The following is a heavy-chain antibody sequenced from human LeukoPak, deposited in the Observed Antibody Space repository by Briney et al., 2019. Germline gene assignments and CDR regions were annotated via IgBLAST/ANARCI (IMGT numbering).Heavy chain of an antibody. CDR3: AKGSTNWDGYKGDYDP. Sequence: PGGSLRHSCSASGFTFSSYAMSWVRQAPGKGLEWVSAISGSGGSTYYADSVKGRFTISRDNSKNTLYLQMNSLRAEDTAVYYCAKGSTNWDGYKGDYDPWGQGTLVTV. V-gene: IGHV3-23*01. CDR1: GFTFSSYA. D-gene: IGHD1-1*01. J-gene: IGHJ5*02. CDR2: ISGSGGST.